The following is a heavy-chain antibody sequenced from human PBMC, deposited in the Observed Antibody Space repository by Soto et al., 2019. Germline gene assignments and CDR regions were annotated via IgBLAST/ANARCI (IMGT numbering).Heavy chain of an antibody. D-gene: IGHD5-12*01. CDR1: GYSFTSYW. CDR2: IYPGDSDT. CDR3: ATGRRWLPMAHY. Sequence: GESLKISCKGSGYSFTSYWIGWVRQMPGKGLEWMGIIYPGDSDTRYSPSFRGQVTISADQSISTAYLQSSSLTASHTAMYYCATGRRWLPMAHYWGHGTMVTVSS. V-gene: IGHV5-51*01. J-gene: IGHJ4*01.